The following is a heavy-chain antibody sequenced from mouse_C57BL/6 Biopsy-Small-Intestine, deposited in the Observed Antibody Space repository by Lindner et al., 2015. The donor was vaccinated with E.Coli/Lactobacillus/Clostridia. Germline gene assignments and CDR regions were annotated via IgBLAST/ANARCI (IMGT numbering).Heavy chain of an antibody. V-gene: IGHV1-42*01. CDR3: ARSFEHGSSYKAWFAY. CDR1: GYSFTGYY. D-gene: IGHD1-1*01. J-gene: IGHJ3*01. CDR2: INPSAGGT. Sequence: VQLQESGPELVKPGASVKISCKTSGYSFTGYYMNWVKQSPEKSLEWIGEINPSAGGTIHNQKFKGKATMTVDKSSSTAYMELKSLTSEDSAVYYCARSFEHGSSYKAWFAYRGQGTLVTVSA.